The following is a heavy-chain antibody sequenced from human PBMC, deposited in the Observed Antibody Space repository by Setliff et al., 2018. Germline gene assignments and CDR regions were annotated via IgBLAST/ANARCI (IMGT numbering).Heavy chain of an antibody. CDR3: ARFACSGCVDY. CDR2: IYYSGST. CDR1: GGSISSSSYY. J-gene: IGHJ4*02. V-gene: IGHV4-39*07. D-gene: IGHD6-25*01. Sequence: SETLSLTCTVSGGSISSSSYYWGWIRQPPGKGLEWIGSIYYSGSTYYNPSLKSRVTISVDTSKNQFSLKLSSVTAAVTAVYYCARFACSGCVDYWGLGTLVSASS.